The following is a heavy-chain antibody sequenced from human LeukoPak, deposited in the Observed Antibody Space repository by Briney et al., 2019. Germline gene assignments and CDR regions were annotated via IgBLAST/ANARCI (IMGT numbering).Heavy chain of an antibody. V-gene: IGHV3-21*01. CDR3: ARDRIIYGDYGDAFDI. CDR1: GFTFSSYS. CDR2: ISSSSSFI. J-gene: IGHJ3*02. Sequence: KSGGSLRLSCAASGFTFSSYSMNWVRQAPGRGLEWVSSISSSSSFIYYADSLKGRFTISRDNAKNSLYLQMNSLRAEDTAVYYCARDRIIYGDYGDAFDIWGQGTMVTVSS. D-gene: IGHD4-17*01.